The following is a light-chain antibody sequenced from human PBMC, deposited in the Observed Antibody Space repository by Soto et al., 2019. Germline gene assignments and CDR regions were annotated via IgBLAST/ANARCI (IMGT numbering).Light chain of an antibody. CDR2: EVS. CDR3: SSYAGSNNYV. Sequence: QPVLTQPPSASGTPGQSVTISCPGTSGDVGGYNYVSWYQQHPGKAPKLMIYEVSKRPSGVPDRFSGSKSGNTASLTVSGLQAEDEADYYCSSYAGSNNYVFGTGTKVTVL. V-gene: IGLV2-8*01. CDR1: SGDVGGYNY. J-gene: IGLJ1*01.